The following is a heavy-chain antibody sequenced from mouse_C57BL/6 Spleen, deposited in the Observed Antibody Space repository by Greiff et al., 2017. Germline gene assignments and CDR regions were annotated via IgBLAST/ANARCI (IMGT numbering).Heavy chain of an antibody. CDR2: IYPSDSET. CDR3: AREGLYYYGSSYPLMDY. J-gene: IGHJ4*01. D-gene: IGHD1-1*01. CDR1: GYTFTSYW. Sequence: QVQLQQPGAELVRPGSSVKLSCKASGYTFTSYWMDWVKQRPGQGLEWIGNIYPSDSETHYNQKFKDKATLTVDKSSSTAYMQLSSLTSADSAVYYWAREGLYYYGSSYPLMDYWGQGTSVTVSS. V-gene: IGHV1-61*01.